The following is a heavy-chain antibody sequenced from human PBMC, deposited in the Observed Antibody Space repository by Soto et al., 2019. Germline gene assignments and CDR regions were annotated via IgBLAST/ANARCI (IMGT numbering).Heavy chain of an antibody. D-gene: IGHD6-13*01. CDR3: ARVVGVAAAGTVNRFYYYYYGMDV. CDR2: IYYSGST. J-gene: IGHJ6*02. V-gene: IGHV4-59*01. CDR1: GGSISSYY. Sequence: PSETLSLTCTVSGGSISSYYWSCIRQPPGKGLEWIGYIYYSGSTNYNPSLKSRVTISVDTSXNQFSLKLSSVTAAATAVYYCARVVGVAAAGTVNRFYYYYYGMDVWGQGTTVTVS.